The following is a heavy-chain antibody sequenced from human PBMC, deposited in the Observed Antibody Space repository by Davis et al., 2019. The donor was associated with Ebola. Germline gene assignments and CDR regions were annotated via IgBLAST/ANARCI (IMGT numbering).Heavy chain of an antibody. J-gene: IGHJ3*02. Sequence: PGGSLRLSCAASGFTFSSYSMNWVRQAPGKGLEWVSYISSSSSTIYYADSVKGRFTISRDNAKNSLYLQMNSLRDEDTAVYYCARDPRNGSGSSDAFDIWGQGTMVTVSS. CDR3: ARDPRNGSGSSDAFDI. CDR1: GFTFSSYS. CDR2: ISSSSSTI. D-gene: IGHD3-10*01. V-gene: IGHV3-48*02.